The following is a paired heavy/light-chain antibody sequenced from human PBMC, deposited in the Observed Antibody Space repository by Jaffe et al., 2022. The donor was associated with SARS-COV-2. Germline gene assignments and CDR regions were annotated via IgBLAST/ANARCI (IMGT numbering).Light chain of an antibody. J-gene: IGKJ5*01. CDR3: QQTNRFPIT. CDR1: QGIRTY. CDR2: AAS. Sequence: DIQMTQSPSSVSASVGDRVTITCRASQGIRTYLAWYQQKPGKAPKLLIYAASSLQSGVPPRFSGSGSGTDFTLTISSLQPEDFATYYCQQTNRFPITFGQGTRLEIK. V-gene: IGKV1-12*01.
Heavy chain of an antibody. D-gene: IGHD3-10*01. CDR2: IRSNAYGGTP. Sequence: EVQLVESGGGLVQPGRSLRLSCTASGFIFDDYAINWFRQAPGEGLEWVGFIRSNAYGGTPDYAAPVKGRFTISRDGSKSIAYLQMNSLKTDDTAMYYCARLRDYFGSGTLPSDYWGQGTLVTVSS. CDR1: GFIFDDYA. J-gene: IGHJ4*02. V-gene: IGHV3-49*01. CDR3: ARLRDYFGSGTLPSDY.